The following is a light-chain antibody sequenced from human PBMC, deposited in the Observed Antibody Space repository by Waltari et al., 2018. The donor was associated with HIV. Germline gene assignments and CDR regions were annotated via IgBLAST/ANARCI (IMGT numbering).Light chain of an antibody. CDR3: HQRSSWPVI. Sequence: EIVLTQSQATLSLSPGERATLSCRASQNINRLIAWYQQKPGQAPRLLIYDASNRATGIPARFSGSGSGTDFTLTISSLEPEDFAIYYCHQRSSWPVIFGGGTEVEIK. CDR1: QNINRL. J-gene: IGKJ4*01. V-gene: IGKV3-11*01. CDR2: DAS.